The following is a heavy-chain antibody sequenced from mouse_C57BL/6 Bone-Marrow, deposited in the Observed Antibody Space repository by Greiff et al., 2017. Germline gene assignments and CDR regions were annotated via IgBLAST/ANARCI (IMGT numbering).Heavy chain of an antibody. V-gene: IGHV5-17*01. CDR3: APSNWYAMDY. J-gene: IGHJ4*01. D-gene: IGHD4-1*01. CDR1: GFTFSDYG. Sequence: EVKLMESGGGLVKPGGSLKLSCAASGFTFSDYGMHWVRQAPEKGLEWVAYISSGSSTIYYADTVKGRFTISRDNAKNTLFLQMTSLRSEDTAMYYCAPSNWYAMDYWGQGTSVTVSS. CDR2: ISSGSSTI.